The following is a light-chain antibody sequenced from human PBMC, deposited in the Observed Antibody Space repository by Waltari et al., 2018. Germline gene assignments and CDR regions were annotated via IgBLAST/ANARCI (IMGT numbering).Light chain of an antibody. J-gene: IGLJ3*02. CDR3: AAWDGRLDAWV. V-gene: IGLV1-44*01. CDR1: SSNIGPNP. CDR2: KNN. Sequence: QSVLTQPPSASGTPGQRVTISCSGSSSNIGPNPVNWYQHLPGTAPQHLIYKNNQGPSGVPDQFSGAKSGTSSSLSISGLQSEDEADYYCAAWDGRLDAWVFGGGTKLTVL.